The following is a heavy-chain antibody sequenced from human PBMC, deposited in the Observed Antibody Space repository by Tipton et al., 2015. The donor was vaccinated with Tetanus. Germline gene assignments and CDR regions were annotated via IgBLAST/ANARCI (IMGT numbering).Heavy chain of an antibody. CDR2: IYYGGAT. D-gene: IGHD7-27*01. CDR1: GGSISNYNYY. V-gene: IGHV4-39*01. CDR3: ARQLGNYKARYHFDD. J-gene: IGHJ4*02. Sequence: LRLSCTVSGGSISNYNYYWGWVRQSPGKGLEWIASIYYGGATYFNPSLKSRVSISVDTSKNQFSLKLNSVAAADTAVYYCARQLGNYKARYHFDDWGQGVLVAVS.